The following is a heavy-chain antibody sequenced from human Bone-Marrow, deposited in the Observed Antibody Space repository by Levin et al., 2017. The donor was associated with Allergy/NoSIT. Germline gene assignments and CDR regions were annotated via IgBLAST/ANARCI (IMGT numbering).Heavy chain of an antibody. CDR1: GFTFSSYG. CDR2: ISYDGSNK. Sequence: LSLTCAASGFTFSSYGMHWVRQAPGKGLEWVAVISYDGSNKYYADSVKGRFTISRDNSKNTLYLQMNSLRAEDTAVYYCAKDPGAAGWMYFDLWGRGTLVTVSS. CDR3: AKDPGAAGWMYFDL. J-gene: IGHJ2*01. D-gene: IGHD6-19*01. V-gene: IGHV3-30*18.